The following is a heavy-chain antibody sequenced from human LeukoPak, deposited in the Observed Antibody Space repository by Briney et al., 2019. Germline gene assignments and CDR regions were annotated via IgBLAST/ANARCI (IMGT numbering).Heavy chain of an antibody. CDR3: ARDTGGDYYDRGAFDI. CDR2: IYHSGST. V-gene: IGHV4-31*03. J-gene: IGHJ3*02. CDR1: GGPISSRGYY. Sequence: SQTLSLTCTVSGGPISSRGYYWRWIRQHPGKGLEWIGYIYHSGSTYYNPSLKSRVTISVDTSKNQFSLKLSSVTAADTAVYYCARDTGGDYYDRGAFDIWGQGTMVTASA. D-gene: IGHD3-22*01.